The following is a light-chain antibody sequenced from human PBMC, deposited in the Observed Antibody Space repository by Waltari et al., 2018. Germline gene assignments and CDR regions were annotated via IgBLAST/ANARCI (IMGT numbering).Light chain of an antibody. J-gene: IGLJ2*01. CDR3: CSYAGSYTFVV. CDR1: SSVVVGYNY. CDR2: DVS. Sequence: QSALTQPRSVSGSPGQSVTISCTGTSSVVVGYNYVSWYQQHPGKAPKLMIYDVSKRPSGVPDRFSGSKSGNTASLTISGLQAEDEADYYCCSYAGSYTFVVFGGGTKLTVL. V-gene: IGLV2-11*01.